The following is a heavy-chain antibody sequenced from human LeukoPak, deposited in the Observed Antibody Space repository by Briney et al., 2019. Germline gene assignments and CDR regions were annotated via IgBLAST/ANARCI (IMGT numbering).Heavy chain of an antibody. Sequence: GGSLRLSCEASGFTFNTYAIYWVRQAPGKGLEWVSGICGSGGCTYYADSVKGRFTISRDNTKNTVYLQMNSLTADDTAVYYCAKTTVGYSSGRYPGWPADCWGQGTLVTVSS. CDR1: GFTFNTYA. CDR3: AKTTVGYSSGRYPGWPADC. D-gene: IGHD6-19*01. J-gene: IGHJ4*02. V-gene: IGHV3-23*01. CDR2: ICGSGGCT.